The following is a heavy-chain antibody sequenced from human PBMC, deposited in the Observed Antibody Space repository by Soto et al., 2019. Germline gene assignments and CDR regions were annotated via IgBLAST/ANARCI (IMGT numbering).Heavy chain of an antibody. Sequence: GGSLRLCCAASGFTFSSYAMSWVRQAPGKGLEWVSAISGSGGSTYYADSVKGRFTISRDNSKNTLYLQMNSLRAEDTAVYYCAKDLMVRSSGWYDWFDPWGQGTLVTVSS. D-gene: IGHD6-19*01. V-gene: IGHV3-23*01. J-gene: IGHJ5*02. CDR1: GFTFSSYA. CDR3: AKDLMVRSSGWYDWFDP. CDR2: ISGSGGST.